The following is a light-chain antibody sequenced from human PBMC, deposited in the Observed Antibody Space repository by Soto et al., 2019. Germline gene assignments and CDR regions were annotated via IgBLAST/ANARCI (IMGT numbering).Light chain of an antibody. CDR3: PQFNSYPRT. V-gene: IGKV1-13*02. Sequence: AIQLTQSPSPLSASVGDRVTITCRASQGISSALAWYQQKPGTGPKLLIYDASSLESGVPSRFRGSGSGTDFTLTISSLQPEDFATYYCPQFNSYPRTFGGGTKVDIK. CDR1: QGISSA. J-gene: IGKJ4*01. CDR2: DAS.